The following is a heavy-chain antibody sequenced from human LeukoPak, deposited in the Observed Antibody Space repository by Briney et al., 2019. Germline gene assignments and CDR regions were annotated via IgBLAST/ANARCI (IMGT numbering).Heavy chain of an antibody. J-gene: IGHJ4*02. CDR1: GYTLTSYY. CDR3: ARDRGFGGGFDY. CDR2: SNPSGGST. D-gene: IGHD3-3*01. V-gene: IGHV1-46*01. Sequence: ASVQVSCKASGYTLTSYYMHWVRQAPGQGLEWMGISNPSGGSTSYAQKFQGRVTMTRDMSTSTVYMELSSLRSEDTAVYYCARDRGFGGGFDYWGQGTLVTVSS.